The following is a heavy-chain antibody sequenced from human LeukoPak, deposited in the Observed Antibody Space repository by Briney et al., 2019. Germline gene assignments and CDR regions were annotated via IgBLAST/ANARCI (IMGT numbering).Heavy chain of an antibody. CDR3: AKDINSAARYYFDY. CDR2: ISWNSGSI. V-gene: IGHV3-9*01. D-gene: IGHD4-23*01. J-gene: IGHJ4*02. CDR1: GFTFDDYA. Sequence: GRSLRLYCAASGFTFDDYAMHWVRQAPGKGLEWVSGISWNSGSIGYADSVKGRFTISRDNAKNSLYLQMNSLRAEDTALYYCAKDINSAARYYFDYWGQGTLVTVSS.